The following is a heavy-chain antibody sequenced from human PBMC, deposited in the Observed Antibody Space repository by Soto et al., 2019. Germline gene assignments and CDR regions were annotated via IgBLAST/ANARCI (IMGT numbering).Heavy chain of an antibody. J-gene: IGHJ5*02. D-gene: IGHD2-8*01. CDR3: ARGVSFRWVS. CDR2: IYYSGST. CDR1: GGSISSYY. Sequence: PSETLSLTCTVSGGSISSYYWSWIRQPPGKGLEWIGYIYYSGSTNYNQSLKSRVTMSVDKSGNQVSLELTSVAAADTAVYYCARGVSFRWVSWGQGTLVTVSS. V-gene: IGHV4-59*12.